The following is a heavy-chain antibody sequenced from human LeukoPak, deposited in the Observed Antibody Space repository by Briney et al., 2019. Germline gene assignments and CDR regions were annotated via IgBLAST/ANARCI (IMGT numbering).Heavy chain of an antibody. Sequence: PGGSLRLSCAVSGFTFRSYGFHWVRQAPGKGLEWLAHISYDGSNKNCADSVKGRFTISRDNSRNTLYLQVNSLRAEDTAVYYCARDLRAIVVTAGPDYWGQGTLVTVSS. CDR3: ARDLRAIVVTAGPDY. J-gene: IGHJ4*02. D-gene: IGHD4-23*01. CDR2: ISYDGSNK. V-gene: IGHV3-30*03. CDR1: GFTFRSYG.